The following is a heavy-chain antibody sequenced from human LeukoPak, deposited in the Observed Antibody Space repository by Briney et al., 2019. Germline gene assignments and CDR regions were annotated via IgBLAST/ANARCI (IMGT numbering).Heavy chain of an antibody. CDR1: GGSISSYY. CDR3: ARGGYYDILTDNWFDP. J-gene: IGHJ5*02. CDR2: IYYSGST. Sequence: SETLSLTCTVSGGSISSYYWSWIRQPPGKGLEWIGYIYYSGSTNYNPSLKSRVTISVDTSKNQFSLKLSSVTAADTAVYYCARGGYYDILTDNWFDPWGQGTLVTVSS. D-gene: IGHD3-9*01. V-gene: IGHV4-59*01.